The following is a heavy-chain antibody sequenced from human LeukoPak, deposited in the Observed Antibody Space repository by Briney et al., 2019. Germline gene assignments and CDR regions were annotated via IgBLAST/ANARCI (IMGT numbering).Heavy chain of an antibody. CDR1: GFTFSSYA. D-gene: IGHD3-9*01. CDR2: ISSEENVV. V-gene: IGHV3-21*01. J-gene: IGHJ6*03. Sequence: GGSLRLSCAASGFTFSSYAMHWVRQAPGEGLEWVSSISSEENVVYYADSVKGRFTISRDNGQNSLYLQMNSLRAEDTAVYYCTRAGLSYYMDVWGKGTTVSVSS. CDR3: TRAGLSYYMDV.